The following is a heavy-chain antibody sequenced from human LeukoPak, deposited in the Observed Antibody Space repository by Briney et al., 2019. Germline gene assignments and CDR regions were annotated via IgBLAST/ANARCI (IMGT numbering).Heavy chain of an antibody. CDR2: ISGSGGST. CDR3: AKDLDYDILTGTDC. J-gene: IGHJ4*02. D-gene: IGHD3-9*01. V-gene: IGHV3-23*01. CDR1: GFTFSSYA. Sequence: QAGGSLRLSCAASGFTFSSYAMSWVRQAPGKGLEWVSAISGSGGSTYYADSVKGRFTISRDNSKNTLYLQMNSLRAEDTAVYYCAKDLDYDILTGTDCWGQGTLVTVSS.